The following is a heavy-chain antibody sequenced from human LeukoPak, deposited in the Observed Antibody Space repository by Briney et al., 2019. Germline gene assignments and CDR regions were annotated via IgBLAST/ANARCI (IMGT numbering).Heavy chain of an antibody. D-gene: IGHD3-3*01. CDR3: AGRRLTIFGDYYYMDV. J-gene: IGHJ6*03. CDR2: INHSGST. V-gene: IGHV4-34*01. Sequence: SETLSLTCAVYGGSFSGYYWSWIRQPPGKGLEWIGEINHSGSTNYNPSLQSRVTISIDTSKSQFSLKLSSVTAADTAVYYCAGRRLTIFGDYYYMDVWDKGTTVAVSS. CDR1: GGSFSGYY.